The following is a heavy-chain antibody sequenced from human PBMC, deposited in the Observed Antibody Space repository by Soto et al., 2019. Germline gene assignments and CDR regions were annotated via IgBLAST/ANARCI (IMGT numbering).Heavy chain of an antibody. CDR1: GYTFTGYY. CDR2: INPNSGGT. D-gene: IGHD6-19*01. Sequence: QVQLVQSGAEVKKPGASVKVSCKASGYTFTGYYMHWVRQAPGQGLESMGWINPNSGGTNYAQKFQGWVTRTRDTSISTAYMELSRLRSDDTAVYYCARVEMGGTAVAGEAFFDYWGQGTLVTVSS. J-gene: IGHJ4*02. V-gene: IGHV1-2*04. CDR3: ARVEMGGTAVAGEAFFDY.